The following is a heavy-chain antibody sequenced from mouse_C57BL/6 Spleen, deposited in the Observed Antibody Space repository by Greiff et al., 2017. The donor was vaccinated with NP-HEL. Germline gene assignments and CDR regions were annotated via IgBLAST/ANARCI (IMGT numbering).Heavy chain of an antibody. CDR2: ISDGGSYT. J-gene: IGHJ2*01. Sequence: DVHLVESGGGLVKPGGSLKLSCAASGFTFSSYAMSWVRQTPEKRLEWVATISDGGSYTYYPDNVKGRFTISRDNAKNNLYLQMSHLKSEDTAMYYCARDGLGPFDYWGQGTTLTVSS. CDR3: ARDGLGPFDY. CDR1: GFTFSSYA. D-gene: IGHD4-1*01. V-gene: IGHV5-4*01.